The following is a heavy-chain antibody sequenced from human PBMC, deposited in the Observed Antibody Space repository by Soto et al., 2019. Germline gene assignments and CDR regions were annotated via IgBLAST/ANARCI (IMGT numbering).Heavy chain of an antibody. CDR3: ARTFWRGLRLDYYYMDV. V-gene: IGHV4-59*08. Sequence: QVQLQESGPGLVKPSETLSLTCTVSGDSLRNYYWSWIRQPPGKGLERIGYISYSGSTNYSPSLRSLVTISVDTSKNQFSLRLGSVTAAYTAVYHCARTFWRGLRLDYYYMDVWGKGTTVTVSS. CDR2: ISYSGST. CDR1: GDSLRNYY. D-gene: IGHD3-3*01. J-gene: IGHJ6*03.